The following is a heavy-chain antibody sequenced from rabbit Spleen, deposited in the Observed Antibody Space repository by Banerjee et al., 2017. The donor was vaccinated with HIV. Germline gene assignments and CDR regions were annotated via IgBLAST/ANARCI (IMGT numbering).Heavy chain of an antibody. D-gene: IGHD8-1*01. CDR2: AYAGSSDST. Sequence: QEQLKESGGGLVKPGASLTLTCKVSGFSFNEFSFNSGYDMCWVRQAPGKGLEWVACAYAGSSDSTYSATWAKGRFTISKTSSTTVTLQMTSLTAADTATYFCARDAGTSFSTYGMDLWGQGTLVTVS. V-gene: IGHV1S45*01. J-gene: IGHJ6*01. CDR1: GFSFNEFSFNSGYD. CDR3: ARDAGTSFSTYGMDL.